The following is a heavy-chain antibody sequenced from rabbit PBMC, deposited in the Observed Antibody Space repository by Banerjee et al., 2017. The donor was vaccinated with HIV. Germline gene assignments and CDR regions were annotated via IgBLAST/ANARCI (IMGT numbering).Heavy chain of an antibody. Sequence: QEQLVESGGGLVQPEGSLTLPCTASGFTFSSHWLCWVRQAPGKGLEWIGCIYTGDGRTYYASWAKGRFTISKTSSTTVTLQSTSLTAADTATYFCARDGSGGDSQVELWGPGTLVTVS. D-gene: IGHD1-1*01. CDR1: GFTFSSHW. CDR3: ARDGSGGDSQVEL. CDR2: IYTGDGRT. V-gene: IGHV1S45*01. J-gene: IGHJ4*01.